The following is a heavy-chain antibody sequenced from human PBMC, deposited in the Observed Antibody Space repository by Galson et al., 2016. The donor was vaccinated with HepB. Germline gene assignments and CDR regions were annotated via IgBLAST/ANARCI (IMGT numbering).Heavy chain of an antibody. V-gene: IGHV3-7*03. CDR1: GFTFSNHW. Sequence: SLRLSCAASGFTFSNHWMTWVRQAPGKGLEWVANIKQDGGEKYYVDSVKGRFTISRDNPKHTVYLQMNSLRVEDTAVYYCAKGGYYGSGVPWGFDYWGQGTLVT. D-gene: IGHD3-10*01. J-gene: IGHJ4*02. CDR3: AKGGYYGSGVPWGFDY. CDR2: IKQDGGEK.